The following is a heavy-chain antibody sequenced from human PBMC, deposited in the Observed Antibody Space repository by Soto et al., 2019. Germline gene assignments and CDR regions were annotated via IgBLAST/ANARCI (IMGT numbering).Heavy chain of an antibody. Sequence: GGSLRLSCAASGFTFSDYYMSWIRQAPGKGLEWVSYISASSNYTKYADSVKGRFTVSRDNVGKSLYLQMNGLRAEDTAIYYCARITWNHDPSRKKDYFYGMDVWGQGTTVTVSS. D-gene: IGHD1-1*01. J-gene: IGHJ6*02. CDR3: ARITWNHDPSRKKDYFYGMDV. CDR2: ISASSNYT. V-gene: IGHV3-11*03. CDR1: GFTFSDYY.